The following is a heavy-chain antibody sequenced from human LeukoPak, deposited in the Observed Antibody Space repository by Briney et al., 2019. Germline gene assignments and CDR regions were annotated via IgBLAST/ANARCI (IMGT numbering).Heavy chain of an antibody. CDR1: GYSISSGYY. J-gene: IGHJ5*02. D-gene: IGHD2-2*01. V-gene: IGHV4-38-2*02. CDR3: ARGGSRYQLFNWFDP. CDR2: IYHTSST. Sequence: SETLSLTCTVSGYSISSGYYWAWIRQTPGKGLEWIGSIYHTSSTYRNPSLRSRVTISVDTSKNQFSLNLTSLTAADTAVYYCARGGSRYQLFNWFDPWGQGTLVTVSS.